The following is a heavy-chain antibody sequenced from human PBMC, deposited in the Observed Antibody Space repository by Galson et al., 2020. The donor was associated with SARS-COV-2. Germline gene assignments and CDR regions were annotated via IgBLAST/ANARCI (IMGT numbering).Heavy chain of an antibody. CDR2: ISSSGSTI. V-gene: IGHV3-11*01. CDR1: GFTFSDYY. J-gene: IGHJ5*02. Sequence: GESLKISCAASGFTFSDYYMSWIRQAPGKGLEWVSYISSSGSTIYYADSVKGRFTISRDNAKNSLYLQMNSLRAEDTAVYYCARDHSPRVLLPGWFDPWGQGTLVTVSS. D-gene: IGHD2-15*01. CDR3: ARDHSPRVLLPGWFDP.